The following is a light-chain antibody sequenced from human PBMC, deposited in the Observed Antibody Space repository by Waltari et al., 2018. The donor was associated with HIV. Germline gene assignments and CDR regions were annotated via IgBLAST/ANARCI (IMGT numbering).Light chain of an antibody. CDR2: RDV. V-gene: IGLV3-1*01. J-gene: IGLJ1*01. Sequence: SYELTQPPSVSVSPGPTASIACSGDILGSRYASWYQQKPGQSPVLVIYRDVKRPSGIPERFSGSNSGNTATLTITGAQAMDEADYYCQTWDTSSYFFGSGTKVTVL. CDR1: ILGSRY. CDR3: QTWDTSSYF.